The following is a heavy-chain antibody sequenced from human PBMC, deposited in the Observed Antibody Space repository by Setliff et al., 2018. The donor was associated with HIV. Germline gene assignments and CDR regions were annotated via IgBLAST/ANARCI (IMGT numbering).Heavy chain of an antibody. J-gene: IGHJ4*02. CDR2: MNSKADGGAV. Sequence: GGSLRLSCAASGFTFSSAWMSWVRQAPGKGLEYIGQMNSKADGGAVYYAAPVKGRFTISRDDSKNTFYLQMDSLKIEDTAVYYCIALYLGYWGQGALVTVSS. V-gene: IGHV3-15*01. CDR3: IALYLGY. D-gene: IGHD2-15*01. CDR1: GFTFSSAW.